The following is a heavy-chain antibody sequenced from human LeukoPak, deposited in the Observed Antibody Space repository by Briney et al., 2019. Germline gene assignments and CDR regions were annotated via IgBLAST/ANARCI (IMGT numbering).Heavy chain of an antibody. CDR2: INRSGST. V-gene: IGHV4-34*01. J-gene: IGHJ4*02. D-gene: IGHD6-6*01. CDR3: ARGPPLFYSSSFHY. CDR1: GGSFSSYY. Sequence: SETLSLTCAVYGGSFSSYYWSWIRQPPGKGLEWIGGINRSGSTNYNPSLKSRVTISVDTSKNQFSLKLSSVTAAVTAVYYCARGPPLFYSSSFHYWGQGTLVTVSS.